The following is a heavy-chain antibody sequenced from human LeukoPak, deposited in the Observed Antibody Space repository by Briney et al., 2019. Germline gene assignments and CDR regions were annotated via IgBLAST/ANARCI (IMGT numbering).Heavy chain of an antibody. CDR1: GFTFDDYA. Sequence: PGGSLRLSCAASGFTFDDYAMHWVRQAPGKGLEWVSLISWDGGSTYYADSVKGRFTISRDNSKNSLYLQMNSLRAEDTALYYCAKDRGFGVADYYFDYWGQGTPVTVSS. CDR2: ISWDGGST. V-gene: IGHV3-43D*03. D-gene: IGHD3-3*01. J-gene: IGHJ4*02. CDR3: AKDRGFGVADYYFDY.